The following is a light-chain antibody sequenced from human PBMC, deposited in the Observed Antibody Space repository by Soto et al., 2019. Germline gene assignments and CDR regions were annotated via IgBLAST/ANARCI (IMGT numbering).Light chain of an antibody. Sequence: VMTQSPATLSVSPGERATLSCWASETVATNLAWYQQKPGQAPRLLISGASTRAAGISDRFRGSGSGTEFTLTISSLRSEDSAIYYCQQYFEWPPMKFGQGTKV. CDR1: ETVATN. V-gene: IGKV3-15*01. CDR3: QQYFEWPPMK. CDR2: GAS. J-gene: IGKJ1*01.